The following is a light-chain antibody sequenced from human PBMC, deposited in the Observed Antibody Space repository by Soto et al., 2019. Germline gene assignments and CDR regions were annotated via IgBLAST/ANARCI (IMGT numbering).Light chain of an antibody. CDR3: QQNNKWPPVT. J-gene: IGKJ4*01. V-gene: IGKV3-15*01. CDR1: QTFSND. CDR2: GAS. Sequence: EVVMTQSPATVSVSPGEGVTLSCRASQTFSNDLAWYQQKPGQAPRLLIYGASTRATGVPARFSGGGSGTEFTLTISSLQSEDFAFYYCQQNNKWPPVTFGGGTKVDIK.